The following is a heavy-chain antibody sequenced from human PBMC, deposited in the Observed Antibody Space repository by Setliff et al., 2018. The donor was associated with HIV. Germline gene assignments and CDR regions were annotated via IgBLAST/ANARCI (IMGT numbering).Heavy chain of an antibody. Sequence: SETLSLTCTVSGGSVSNSYCSWIRQPAGKGLQWIGRIYTSGSTNFNPSLKSRVTMSLDTSKNQFSLKLSSVTAADTAVYYCVQSSDSYYYFHHWGQGTLVTVSS. V-gene: IGHV4-4*07. CDR2: IYTSGST. CDR1: GGSVSNSY. D-gene: IGHD1-26*01. J-gene: IGHJ1*01. CDR3: VQSSDSYYYFHH.